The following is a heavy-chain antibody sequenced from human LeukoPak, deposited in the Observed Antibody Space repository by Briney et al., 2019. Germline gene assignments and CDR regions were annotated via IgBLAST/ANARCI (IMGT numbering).Heavy chain of an antibody. V-gene: IGHV4-34*01. CDR1: GGSFSGYY. CDR3: ARGGAYCGGDCYQNWYFDL. J-gene: IGHJ2*01. Sequence: PSETLSLTCAVYGGSFSGYYWSWIRQPPGKGLEWIGEINHSGSTNYNPSLKGRVTISVGTSKNQCSLKLSSVTAADTAVYYCARGGAYCGGDCYQNWYFDLWGRGTLVTVSS. CDR2: INHSGST. D-gene: IGHD2-21*02.